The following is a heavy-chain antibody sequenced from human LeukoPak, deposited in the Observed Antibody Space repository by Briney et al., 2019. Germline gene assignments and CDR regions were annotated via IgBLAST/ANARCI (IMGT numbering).Heavy chain of an antibody. CDR2: INPSGGST. V-gene: IGHV1-46*01. CDR3: AREWQQLVSEDGWFDP. J-gene: IGHJ5*02. Sequence: GASVKVSCKASRYTFTSYYMHWVRQAPGQGLEWMGIINPSGGSTSYAQKFQGRITMTRDTSTSTVYMELSSLRSEDTAVYYCAREWQQLVSEDGWFDPWGQGTLVTVSS. D-gene: IGHD6-13*01. CDR1: RYTFTSYY.